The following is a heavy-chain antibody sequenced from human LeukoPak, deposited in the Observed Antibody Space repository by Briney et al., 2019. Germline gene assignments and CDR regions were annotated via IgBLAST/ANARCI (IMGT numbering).Heavy chain of an antibody. D-gene: IGHD6-13*01. J-gene: IGHJ4*02. CDR1: GFTFSGSA. Sequence: PGGSPRLSCAASGFTFSGSAMHWVRQASGKGLEWVGRIRSKANSYTTAYAAPVKGRFTISRDDSKNTAYLQMNSLKTEDTAVYYCTQAAAGTVDYWGQGTLVTVSS. CDR3: TQAAAGTVDY. V-gene: IGHV3-73*01. CDR2: IRSKANSYTT.